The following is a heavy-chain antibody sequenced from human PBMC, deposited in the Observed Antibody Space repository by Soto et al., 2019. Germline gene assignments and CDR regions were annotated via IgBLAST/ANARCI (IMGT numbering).Heavy chain of an antibody. Sequence: QVQLVESGGGVVQPGRSLRLSCAASGFDFNTYGLHWVRQAPGKGLEWVAAISFDGGSQYYADPVKGRFTISRDKSKSTLYLQMNSLGAEDTATYFCAKDSSVTASGSGGWFDPWGPGTLVIVSS. CDR1: GFDFNTYG. D-gene: IGHD1-26*01. J-gene: IGHJ5*02. CDR2: ISFDGGSQ. V-gene: IGHV3-30*18. CDR3: AKDSSVTASGSGGWFDP.